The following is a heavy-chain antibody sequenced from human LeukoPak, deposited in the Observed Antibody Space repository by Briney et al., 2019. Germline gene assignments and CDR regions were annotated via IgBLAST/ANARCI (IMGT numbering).Heavy chain of an antibody. V-gene: IGHV1-2*02. CDR3: ARDLNCSGGSCHSGYFDY. CDR1: GYTFTGYY. J-gene: IGHJ4*02. D-gene: IGHD2-15*01. CDR2: INPNSGGT. Sequence: GASVKVSCKASGYTFTGYYMHWVRQAPGQRLEWMGWINPNSGGTNYAQKFQGRVTMTRDTSISTAYMELSRLRSDDTAVYYCARDLNCSGGSCHSGYFDYWGQGTLVTVSS.